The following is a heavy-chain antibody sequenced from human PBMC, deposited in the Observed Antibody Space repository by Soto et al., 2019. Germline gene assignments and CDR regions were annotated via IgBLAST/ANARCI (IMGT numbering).Heavy chain of an antibody. CDR1: GGTFSSYA. CDR2: IIPIFGTA. CDR3: ARASLTYGGNGGGWYFDL. V-gene: IGHV1-69*12. D-gene: IGHD4-17*01. J-gene: IGHJ2*01. Sequence: QVQLVQSGAEVKKPGSSVKVSCKASGGTFSSYAISWVRQAPGQGLEWMGGIIPIFGTANYTQKFQGRVTITADESTSTAYMELSSLRSEDTAVYSCARASLTYGGNGGGWYFDLWGRGTLVTVSS.